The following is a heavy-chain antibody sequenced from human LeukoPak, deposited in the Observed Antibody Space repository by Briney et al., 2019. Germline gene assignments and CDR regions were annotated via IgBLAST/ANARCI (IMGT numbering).Heavy chain of an antibody. Sequence: PGGSLRLSCAASGFTFSSYAMSWVRQAPGKGLEWVSAISGSGGSTYYADSVKGRFTISRDNSKNTLYLQMNSLRAEDTAVYYCAKVRGMTFGGVIDVIDYWGQGTLVTVSS. D-gene: IGHD3-16*02. V-gene: IGHV3-23*01. CDR1: GFTFSSYA. J-gene: IGHJ4*02. CDR3: AKVRGMTFGGVIDVIDY. CDR2: ISGSGGST.